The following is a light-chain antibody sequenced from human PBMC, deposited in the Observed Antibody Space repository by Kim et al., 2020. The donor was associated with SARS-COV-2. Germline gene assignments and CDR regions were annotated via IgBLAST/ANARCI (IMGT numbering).Light chain of an antibody. Sequence: VSPGDSATLSCRASQSVCSKLAWFQQKSGQAPRLLMYGASTRATGIPARFSGSGSGTEFTLTISSLQSEDFAVYYCQQYNDWPPFTFGQGTKLEI. CDR3: QQYNDWPPFT. V-gene: IGKV3D-15*01. CDR1: QSVCSK. J-gene: IGKJ2*01. CDR2: GAS.